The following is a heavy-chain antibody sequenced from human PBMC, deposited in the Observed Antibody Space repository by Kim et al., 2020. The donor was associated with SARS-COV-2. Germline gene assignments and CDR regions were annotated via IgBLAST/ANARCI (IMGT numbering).Heavy chain of an antibody. J-gene: IGHJ4*02. Sequence: YHPALKSRVTISVDTSKNQFSLKLSSVTAADTAVYYCARYVTWTEHNFDYWGQGTLVTVSS. CDR3: ARYVTWTEHNFDY. V-gene: IGHV4-4*09. D-gene: IGHD3-10*02.